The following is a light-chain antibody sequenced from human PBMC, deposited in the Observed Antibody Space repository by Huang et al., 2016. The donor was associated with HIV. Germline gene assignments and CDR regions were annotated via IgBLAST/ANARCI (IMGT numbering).Light chain of an antibody. CDR1: QSINNN. CDR2: GAS. V-gene: IGKV3-15*01. Sequence: EIVMTQSPATLSVSPGERATLSCRASQSINNNFAWYQQKPGQAPRLRIYGASTRATDIPARFSGSGSGTEFTLTINSLQSEDSAVYYCQQYDNWPETFGQGTKLEIK. CDR3: QQYDNWPET. J-gene: IGKJ2*01.